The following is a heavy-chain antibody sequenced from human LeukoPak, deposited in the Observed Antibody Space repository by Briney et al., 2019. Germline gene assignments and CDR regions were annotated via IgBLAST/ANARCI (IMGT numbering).Heavy chain of an antibody. CDR1: GFTFSSYA. CDR3: AKSVVPAAIRNYFDY. J-gene: IGHJ4*02. CDR2: ISGSGGST. Sequence: PGGTLRLSCAASGFTFSSYAMSWVRQAPGKGLEWVSAISGSGGSTYYADSVKGRFTISRDNSKNTLYLQMNSLRAEDTAVYYCAKSVVPAAIRNYFDYWGQGTLVTVSS. D-gene: IGHD2-2*02. V-gene: IGHV3-23*01.